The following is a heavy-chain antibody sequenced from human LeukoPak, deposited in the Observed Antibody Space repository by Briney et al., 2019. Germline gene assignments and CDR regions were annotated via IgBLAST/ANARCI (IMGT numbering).Heavy chain of an antibody. D-gene: IGHD6-13*01. CDR2: INPSGGST. Sequence: ASVKVSCKASGYTFTSYYMHWVRQAPGQGLEWMGIINPSGGSTSYAQKFQGRVTMTRDMSTSTVYMELSSLRSEDTAVYYCARVAAAGTSFKDYYYYMDVWGKGTTVTISS. V-gene: IGHV1-46*01. CDR3: ARVAAAGTSFKDYYYYMDV. J-gene: IGHJ6*03. CDR1: GYTFTSYY.